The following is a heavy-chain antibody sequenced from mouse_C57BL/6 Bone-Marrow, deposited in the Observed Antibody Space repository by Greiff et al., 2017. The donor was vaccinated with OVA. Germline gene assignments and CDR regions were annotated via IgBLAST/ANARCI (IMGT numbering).Heavy chain of an antibody. J-gene: IGHJ4*01. V-gene: IGHV1-69*01. CDR2: IDPSDSYT. CDR3: ARLHFAMDY. Sequence: QVQLQQPGAELVMPGASVKLSCKASGYTFTSYWMHWVEQRPGQGLEWIGEIDPSDSYTNYNQKFKGKSTLTVDKSSSTAYMQLNSLTSEDSTVYYCARLHFAMDYWGQGTSVTVSS. CDR1: GYTFTSYW.